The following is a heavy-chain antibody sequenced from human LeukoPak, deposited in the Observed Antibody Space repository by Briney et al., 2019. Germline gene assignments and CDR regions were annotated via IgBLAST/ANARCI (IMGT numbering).Heavy chain of an antibody. D-gene: IGHD3-10*01. Sequence: ASVRVSCKASGYTFTSYYMHWVRQAPGQGLEWMGIINPSGGSTGYAQKFQGRVTMTRDTSISTAYMELSRLRSDDTAVYYCARGEFGADFDYWGQGTLVTVSS. CDR1: GYTFTSYY. V-gene: IGHV1-46*01. J-gene: IGHJ4*02. CDR3: ARGEFGADFDY. CDR2: INPSGGST.